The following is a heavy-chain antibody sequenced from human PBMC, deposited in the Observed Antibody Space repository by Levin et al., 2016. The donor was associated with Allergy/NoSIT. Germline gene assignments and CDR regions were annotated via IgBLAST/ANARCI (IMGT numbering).Heavy chain of an antibody. J-gene: IGHJ4*02. Sequence: SVKVSCKASGGTFSSYTISWVRQAPGQGLEWMGRIIPILDIANYAQKFQGRVTITADKSTSTAYMELSSLRSEDTAVYYCARCLYSGSSTSCYFDYWGQGTLVTVSS. CDR1: GGTFSSYT. CDR3: ARCLYSGSSTSCYFDY. D-gene: IGHD2-2*01. CDR2: IIPILDIA. V-gene: IGHV1-69*02.